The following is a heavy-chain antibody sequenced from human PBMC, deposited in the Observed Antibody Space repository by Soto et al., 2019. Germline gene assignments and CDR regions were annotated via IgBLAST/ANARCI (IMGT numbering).Heavy chain of an antibody. CDR3: ARDSAYYVPSSASYNLRVPGPFDV. CDR2: MKPKSGKT. D-gene: IGHD3-16*01. V-gene: IGHV1-8*01. CDR1: GDTFTTHD. Sequence: QVQLLQSVAAVQKPGASVKVSCKASGDTFTTHDINWVRQAPGQGLEWMGWMKPKSGKTDYAQKVQGRVTMTSNTSISTAYMESSSLGSDDTAMYFCARDSAYYVPSSASYNLRVPGPFDVGGHGTMVTVSS. J-gene: IGHJ3*01.